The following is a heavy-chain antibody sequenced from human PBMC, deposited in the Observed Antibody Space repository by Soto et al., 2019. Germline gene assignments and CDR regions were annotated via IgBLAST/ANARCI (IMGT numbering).Heavy chain of an antibody. CDR2: ISYDGSNK. J-gene: IGHJ6*02. V-gene: IGHV3-30*18. CDR1: GFTFSSCG. CDR3: AKEGQYYDILTGYRSYYGMDV. Sequence: QVQLVESGGGVVQPGRSLRLSCAASGFTFSSCGMHWVRQAPGKGLEWVAVISYDGSNKYYADSVKGRFTISRDNSKNTLYLQMNSLRAEDTAVYYCAKEGQYYDILTGYRSYYGMDVWGQGTTVTVSS. D-gene: IGHD3-9*01.